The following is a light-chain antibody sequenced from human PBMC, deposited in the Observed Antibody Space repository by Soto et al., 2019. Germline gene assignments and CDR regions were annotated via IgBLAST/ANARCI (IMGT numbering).Light chain of an antibody. Sequence: AIQVTQSPSSLAASVGDRVTITCRASQGIRNDLGWYQQKPGKAPKLLIYAASSLQSGVPSRFSGSGSGTDFTLTISSLQPEDFATYYCLQDYNYPRTFGQGTKVDIK. CDR3: LQDYNYPRT. J-gene: IGKJ1*01. V-gene: IGKV1-6*01. CDR2: AAS. CDR1: QGIRND.